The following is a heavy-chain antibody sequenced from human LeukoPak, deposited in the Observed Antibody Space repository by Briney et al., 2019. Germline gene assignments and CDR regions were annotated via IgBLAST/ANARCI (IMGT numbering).Heavy chain of an antibody. CDR3: ARRAQGYYFDY. CDR1: GGSISSYY. V-gene: IGHV4-4*09. J-gene: IGHJ4*02. Sequence: SETLSLTCTVSGGSISSYYWSWIRQLPGKGLEWIGYIYTSGSTNYNPSLKSRVTISVDTSKNQFSLKLSSVTAADTAVYYCARRAQGYYFDYWGQGTLVTVSS. CDR2: IYTSGST.